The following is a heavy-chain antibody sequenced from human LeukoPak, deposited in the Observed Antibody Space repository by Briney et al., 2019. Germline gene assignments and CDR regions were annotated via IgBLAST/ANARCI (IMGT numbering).Heavy chain of an antibody. CDR2: INWNGGST. J-gene: IGHJ3*02. CDR1: GFTFDDEG. V-gene: IGHV3-20*01. CDR3: ARDLLRYYYGSGSPAFDI. D-gene: IGHD3-10*01. Sequence: PGGSLRLSCGASGFTFDDEGMSWVRQAPGKGLEWVSGINWNGGSTGYADSVKSRFTISRDNAKNSLYLQMNSLRAEDTAWYHCARDLLRYYYGSGSPAFDIWGQGRMLTVSS.